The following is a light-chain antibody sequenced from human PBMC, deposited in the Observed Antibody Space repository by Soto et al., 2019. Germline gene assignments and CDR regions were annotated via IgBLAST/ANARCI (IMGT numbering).Light chain of an antibody. CDR1: QSLNKNY. J-gene: IGKJ1*01. CDR2: DAS. CDR3: QQCVTAPLT. V-gene: IGKV3-20*01. Sequence: EIVLTQSPGTLSLSPGERATLSCRASQSLNKNYLAWYQHKPGQAPRLLIHDASNRATGIPDRFSGSGSGTDFTLTISSLEPEDSAVYYCQQCVTAPLTFGPGTKVEI.